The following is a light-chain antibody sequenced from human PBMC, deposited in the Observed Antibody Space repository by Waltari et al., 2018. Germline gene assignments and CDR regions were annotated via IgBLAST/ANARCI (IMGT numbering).Light chain of an antibody. V-gene: IGLV2-14*01. CDR3: SSYASDTTLV. CDR1: SSDVGGYNY. J-gene: IGLJ1*01. Sequence: QSALTQPASVSGSPGQSITISCTGTSSDVGGYNYVSWYQHHPGKAPKLMIYDVRTRLSGVSNRFSGSKSGNPAALTITGLQVEDEADYFCSSYASDTTLVFGPGTKVTVL. CDR2: DVR.